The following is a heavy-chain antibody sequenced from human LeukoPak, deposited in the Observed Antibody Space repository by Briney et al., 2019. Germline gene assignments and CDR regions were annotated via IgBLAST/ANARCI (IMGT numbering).Heavy chain of an antibody. D-gene: IGHD2-21*02. V-gene: IGHV1-18*01. CDR3: ARVCHIVVVTAEGGWFDP. CDR1: GYRFTAYG. Sequence: GASVRVSCKASGYRFTAYGVGWLRQAPGHGLEWVGWTSIYNGKTYYAQRFQDRVTMTTDTSTSTVYMELRSLRSDDTAVYYCARVCHIVVVTAEGGWFDPWGQGTLVTVSS. J-gene: IGHJ5*02. CDR2: TSIYNGKT.